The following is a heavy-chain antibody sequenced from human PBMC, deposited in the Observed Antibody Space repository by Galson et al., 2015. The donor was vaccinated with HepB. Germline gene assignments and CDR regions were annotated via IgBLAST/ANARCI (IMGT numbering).Heavy chain of an antibody. Sequence: SLRLSCAASGITFSDYYMTWLRQAPGKGLEWVSYISSTSAYTNYADSVKGRFTISRDNAKNSLYLQMNSLRAEDTAVYYCARGRGGHTGYDYFDYWGQGTPVTVSS. CDR3: ARGRGGHTGYDYFDY. CDR2: ISSTSAYT. V-gene: IGHV3-11*06. J-gene: IGHJ4*02. CDR1: GITFSDYY. D-gene: IGHD5-12*01.